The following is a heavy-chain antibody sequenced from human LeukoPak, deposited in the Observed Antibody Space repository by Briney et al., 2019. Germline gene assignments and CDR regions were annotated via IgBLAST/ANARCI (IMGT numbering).Heavy chain of an antibody. CDR1: EFTFSSYA. D-gene: IGHD3-10*01. J-gene: IGHJ4*02. Sequence: GRSLRLFCAASEFTFSSYAMHWVRQAPGKGLEWVALISYDGSNKYYADSVKGRFTISRDNSKNTLYLQMNSLRAEDTAVYYCARDSGSGITPREGGLVYWGQGTLVTVSS. CDR2: ISYDGSNK. CDR3: ARDSGSGITPREGGLVY. V-gene: IGHV3-30-3*01.